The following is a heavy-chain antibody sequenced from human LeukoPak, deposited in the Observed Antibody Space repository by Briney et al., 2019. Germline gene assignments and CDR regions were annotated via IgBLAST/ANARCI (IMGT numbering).Heavy chain of an antibody. CDR1: GGTLSSYA. CDR3: ARERDSYGLTYFDY. J-gene: IGHJ4*02. V-gene: IGHV1-69*05. Sequence: ASVKVSCKASGGTLSSYAISWVRQAPGQGLEWMGRIIPIFGTANYAQKFQGRVTITTDESTSTAYMELSSLRSEDTAVYYCARERDSYGLTYFDYWGQGTLVTVSS. D-gene: IGHD5-18*01. CDR2: IIPIFGTA.